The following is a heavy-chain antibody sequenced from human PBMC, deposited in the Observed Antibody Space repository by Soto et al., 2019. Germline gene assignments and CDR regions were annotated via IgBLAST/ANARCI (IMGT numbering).Heavy chain of an antibody. Sequence: PSETLSLTCTVSGGSISNHYWSWIRQPPGKGLEWIGYIYYNGNTNYNPSLKSRVTMSVDTSKNQISLKLSSVTAADTAVYYCTRANWYSEYWGQGTLVTAPQ. CDR3: TRANWYSEY. CDR1: GGSISNHY. D-gene: IGHD7-27*01. J-gene: IGHJ4*02. CDR2: IYYNGNT. V-gene: IGHV4-59*11.